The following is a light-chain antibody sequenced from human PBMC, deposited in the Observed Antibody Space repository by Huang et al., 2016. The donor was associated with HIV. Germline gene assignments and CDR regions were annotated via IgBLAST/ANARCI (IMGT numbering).Light chain of an antibody. CDR1: QGIVSW. CDR3: LQTNSFPYT. V-gene: IGKV1D-12*01. CDR2: AAS. Sequence: DIQMTQSPSSVTASVGDRVTLTCRASQGIVSWLAWYQQRPGKAPKVLIYAASSLQGGVPSRFSGSGSGTDCSLTINTLQPEDFATYYCLQTNSFPYTFGQGTILEI. J-gene: IGKJ2*01.